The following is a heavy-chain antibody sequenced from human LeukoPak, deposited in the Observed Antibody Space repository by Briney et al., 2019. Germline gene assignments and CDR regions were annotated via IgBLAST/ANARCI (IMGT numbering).Heavy chain of an antibody. D-gene: IGHD3-22*01. CDR1: GFTFSSYS. Sequence: PGGSLRLSCAASGFTFSSYSMNWVRQAPGKGREGVSAISSSSSYIYYADSVKGRFTISRDNAKNSLYLQMNSLRAEDTAVYYCARQNDDSSGYYLDVFDYWGQGTLVTVSS. J-gene: IGHJ4*02. V-gene: IGHV3-21*01. CDR2: ISSSSSYI. CDR3: ARQNDDSSGYYLDVFDY.